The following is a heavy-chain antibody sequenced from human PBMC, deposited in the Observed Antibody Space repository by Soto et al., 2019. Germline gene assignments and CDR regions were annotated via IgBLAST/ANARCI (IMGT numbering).Heavy chain of an antibody. V-gene: IGHV5-51*01. J-gene: IGHJ6*02. CDR2: IYPGDSDT. CDR3: ARLKRAIAVAGPHYYGMDV. D-gene: IGHD6-19*01. CDR1: GYSFTSYW. Sequence: DSLKISCKGSGYSFTSYWIGWVRQMPGKGLEWMGIIYPGDSDTRYSPSFQGQVTISADKSISTAYLQWSSLKASDTAMYYCARLKRAIAVAGPHYYGMDVWGQGTTVTVSS.